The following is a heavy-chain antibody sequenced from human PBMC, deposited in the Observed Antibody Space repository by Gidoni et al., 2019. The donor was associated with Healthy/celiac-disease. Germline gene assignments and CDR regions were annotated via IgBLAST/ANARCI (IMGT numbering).Heavy chain of an antibody. V-gene: IGHV3-15*01. CDR3: TTDNLYYGSGPVAY. D-gene: IGHD3-10*01. CDR1: GFIFINAW. CDR2: IKSKTDGGTT. Sequence: EVQLVESGGGLVNLVGCLRLSCDASGFIFINAWMSWVRQAPGKGLEWVGRIKSKTDGGTTDYAAPVKGRFTISRDDSKNTLYLQMNSLKTEATAVYYCTTDNLYYGSGPVAYWGQGTLVTVSS. J-gene: IGHJ4*02.